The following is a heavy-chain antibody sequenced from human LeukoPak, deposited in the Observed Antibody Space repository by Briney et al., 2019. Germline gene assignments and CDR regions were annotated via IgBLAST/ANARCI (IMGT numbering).Heavy chain of an antibody. D-gene: IGHD1-26*01. V-gene: IGHV3-23*01. Sequence: GGSLRLSCAASGFIFSSYAMSWVRQAPGKGLEWVSTIGNSDTSTYYADSVKGRFTISRDNSKNSLYLQMNSLRAEDTAIYYCAKAWDWESNFLFEYWGQGTLVTVSS. CDR2: IGNSDTST. CDR3: AKAWDWESNFLFEY. J-gene: IGHJ4*02. CDR1: GFIFSSYA.